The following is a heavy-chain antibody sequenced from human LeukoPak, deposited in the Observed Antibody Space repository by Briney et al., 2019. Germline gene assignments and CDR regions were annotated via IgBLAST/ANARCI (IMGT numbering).Heavy chain of an antibody. D-gene: IGHD3-10*01. Sequence: GGSLRLSCAASGFTFSNAWMSWVRQAPGKGLEWVGRIISKTDGGTTDYAAPVKGRFTISRDDSKNTLYLQMNSLKTEDTAVYYCTTESGELGFYWGQGTLVTVSS. CDR2: IISKTDGGTT. CDR1: GFTFSNAW. J-gene: IGHJ4*02. V-gene: IGHV3-15*01. CDR3: TTESGELGFY.